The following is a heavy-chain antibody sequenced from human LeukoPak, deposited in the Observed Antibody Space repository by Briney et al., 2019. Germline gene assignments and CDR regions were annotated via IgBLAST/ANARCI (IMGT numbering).Heavy chain of an antibody. CDR2: IYYSGST. Sequence: SETLSLTCTVSGGSISSYYWSWIRQPPGKGLEWIGYIYYSGSTNYNPSLKSRVTISVDTSKNQFSLKLSSVTAADTAVYYCARVVRGVSFDYWGQGTLVTVPS. V-gene: IGHV4-59*01. D-gene: IGHD3-10*01. J-gene: IGHJ4*02. CDR1: GGSISSYY. CDR3: ARVVRGVSFDY.